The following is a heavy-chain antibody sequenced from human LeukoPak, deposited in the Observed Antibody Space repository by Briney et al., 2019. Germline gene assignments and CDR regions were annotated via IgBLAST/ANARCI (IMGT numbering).Heavy chain of an antibody. Sequence: ASVKVSCKASGYTFTSYGISWVRQAPGLGLEWMGWISAYNGNTNYAQKLQGRVTMTTDTSTSTAYMELRSLRSDDTAVYYCARGPGYYGSGSVDYWGQGTLVTVSS. CDR1: GYTFTSYG. J-gene: IGHJ4*02. V-gene: IGHV1-18*04. D-gene: IGHD3-10*01. CDR2: ISAYNGNT. CDR3: ARGPGYYGSGSVDY.